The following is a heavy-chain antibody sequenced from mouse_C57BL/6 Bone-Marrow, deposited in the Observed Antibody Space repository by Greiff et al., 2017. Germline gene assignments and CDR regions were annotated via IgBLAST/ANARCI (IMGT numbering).Heavy chain of an antibody. D-gene: IGHD2-3*01. CDR3: ARRWLLRGGAMDY. Sequence: QVQLQQSGAELVRPGASVKLSCKASGYTFTDYYINWVKQRPGQGLEWIARIYPGSGNTYYNEKFKGKATLTAEKSSSTAYMQLSSLTSEDSAVYFCARRWLLRGGAMDYWGPGTSVTVCS. CDR1: GYTFTDYY. V-gene: IGHV1-76*01. CDR2: IYPGSGNT. J-gene: IGHJ4*01.